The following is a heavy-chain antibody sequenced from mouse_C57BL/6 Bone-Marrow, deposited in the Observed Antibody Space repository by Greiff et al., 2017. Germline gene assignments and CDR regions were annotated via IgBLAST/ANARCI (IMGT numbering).Heavy chain of an antibody. CDR1: GYTFTSYW. V-gene: IGHV1-5*01. J-gene: IGHJ2*01. Sequence: VQLQQSGTVLARPGASVKMSCKTSGYTFTSYWMHWVKQRPGQGLEWIGAIYPGNSDTSYNQKVKGKAKLTAVTSASTAYMELSSLTNEYSAVYYCTTNFLITTVHYFDYWGQGTTLTVSS. CDR2: IYPGNSDT. CDR3: TTNFLITTVHYFDY. D-gene: IGHD1-1*01.